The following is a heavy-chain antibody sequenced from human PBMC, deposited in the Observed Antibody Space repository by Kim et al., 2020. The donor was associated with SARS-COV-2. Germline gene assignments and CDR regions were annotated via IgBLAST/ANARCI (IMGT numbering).Heavy chain of an antibody. CDR3: VRVHPGSSWPLDY. V-gene: IGHV3-48*03. Sequence: YACSVKCRFTISRDNAKNSLYLRINSLRAEDTAVYYFVRVHPGSSWPLDYWGQGTLVTVSS. D-gene: IGHD6-13*01. J-gene: IGHJ4*02.